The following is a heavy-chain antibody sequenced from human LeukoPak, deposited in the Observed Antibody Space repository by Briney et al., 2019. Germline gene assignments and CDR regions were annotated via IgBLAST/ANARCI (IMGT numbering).Heavy chain of an antibody. V-gene: IGHV3-23*01. D-gene: IGHD6-19*01. CDR1: GFTFSSYA. CDR3: AKDPEGRHWLAFDY. Sequence: GGSLRLSCAASGFTFSSYAMSWVRQAPGKGLEWVSAISGSGGSTYYADSVKGRFTISRDNSKNTLYLQMDSLRAEDTAVYYCAKDPEGRHWLAFDYWGQGSLVTVSS. CDR2: ISGSGGST. J-gene: IGHJ4*02.